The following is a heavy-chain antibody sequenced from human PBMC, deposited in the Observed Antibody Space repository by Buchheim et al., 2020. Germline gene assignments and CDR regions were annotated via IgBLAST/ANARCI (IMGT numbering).Heavy chain of an antibody. CDR2: FHYSGSA. D-gene: IGHD1-26*01. J-gene: IGHJ4*01. V-gene: IGHV4-59*01. CDR1: GDSITNYY. CDR3: ARDIREVGATKYFDY. Sequence: QVQLQESGPGLVKPSETLSLTCTVSGDSITNYYWSWIRQPPGKGLEWIVYFHYSGSATYNSSFKSRITTSVDTSKNQFSLSLSSVTAADTAVYFCARDIREVGATKYFDYWG.